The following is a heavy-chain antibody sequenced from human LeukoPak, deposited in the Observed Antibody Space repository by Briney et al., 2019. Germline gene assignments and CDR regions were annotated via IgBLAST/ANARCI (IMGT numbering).Heavy chain of an antibody. V-gene: IGHV3-21*01. D-gene: IGHD3-3*01. J-gene: IGHJ3*02. CDR3: ARGSRFGVVERDAFDI. CDR1: GFTFSSYS. CDR2: ISSSSSYI. Sequence: PGGSLRLSCAASGFTFSSYSMNWVRQAPGKGLEWVSSISSSSSYIYYTDSLKGRFTISRDNAKNSLYLQMNSLRAEDTAVYYCARGSRFGVVERDAFDIWGQGTMVTVSS.